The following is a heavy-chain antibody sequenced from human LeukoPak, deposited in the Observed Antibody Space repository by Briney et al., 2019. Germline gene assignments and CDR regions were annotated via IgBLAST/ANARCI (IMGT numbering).Heavy chain of an antibody. D-gene: IGHD6-19*01. V-gene: IGHV1-18*01. Sequence: GASVKVSCKASGYTFRNYGISWVRQAPGQGLEWMGWINVRNGNTNYAQKVQDRVIMTTGTSTTTVYMELRSLRFDDTAVYYCARGLYTSGWYMGYWGQGTLVTVSS. CDR1: GYTFRNYG. J-gene: IGHJ4*02. CDR2: INVRNGNT. CDR3: ARGLYTSGWYMGY.